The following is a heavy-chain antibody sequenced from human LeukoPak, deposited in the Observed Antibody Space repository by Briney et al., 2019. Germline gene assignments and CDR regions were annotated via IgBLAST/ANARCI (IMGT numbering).Heavy chain of an antibody. V-gene: IGHV3-9*03. CDR3: AKDRGSGHWYFDL. CDR2: ISWNSGSI. D-gene: IGHD3-10*01. CDR1: GFTFDDYA. Sequence: GGSLRLSCAASGFTFDDYAMHWVRQAPGKGLEWVSGISWNSGSIGYADSVKGRFTISRDNAKNPLYLQMNSLRAEDMALYYCAKDRGSGHWYFDLWGRGTLVTVSS. J-gene: IGHJ2*01.